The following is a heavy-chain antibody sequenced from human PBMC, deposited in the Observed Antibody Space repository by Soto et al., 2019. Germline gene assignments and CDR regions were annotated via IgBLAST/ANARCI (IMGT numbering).Heavy chain of an antibody. Sequence: QVTLKESGPVLVKPTETLTLTCTVSGFSLSNARMGVSWIRQPPGKALEWLAHIFSNDEKSYSTSLKSRLTISKDTSKSQVVLTMTNMDPVDTATYYCARILYSGSYSRCVSRPNWFDPWGQGTLVTVSS. J-gene: IGHJ5*02. CDR3: ARILYSGSYSRCVSRPNWFDP. CDR1: GFSLSNARMG. CDR2: IFSNDEK. V-gene: IGHV2-26*01. D-gene: IGHD1-26*01.